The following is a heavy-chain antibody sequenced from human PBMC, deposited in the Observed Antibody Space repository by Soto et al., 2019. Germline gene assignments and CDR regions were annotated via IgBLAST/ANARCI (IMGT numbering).Heavy chain of an antibody. CDR1: GGSISSYY. D-gene: IGHD3-10*01. CDR3: ARQGFGPLHGLVDV. Sequence: QVQLQESGPGLVKPSETLSLSCTVSGGSISSYYWSWFRQSPGKRMEWIGYVHHSWGSSYNPSLQSHVAISLDTSKSQFSLKVTSVTATAPAVYYCARQGFGPLHGLVDVWGQGTTVTVSS. V-gene: IGHV4-59*08. CDR2: VHHSWGS. J-gene: IGHJ6*02.